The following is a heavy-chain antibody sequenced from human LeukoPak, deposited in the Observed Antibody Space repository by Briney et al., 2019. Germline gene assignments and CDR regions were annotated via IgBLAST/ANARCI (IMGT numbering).Heavy chain of an antibody. CDR3: ATRNYGDSYGAFDI. V-gene: IGHV3-11*04. Sequence: GGSLRLSCAASGFTLSDYYMSWIRQAPGKGLEWVSYISSSGSTIYYADSVKGRFTISRDNAKNSLYLQMNSLRAEDTAVYYCATRNYGDSYGAFDIWGQGTMVTVSS. CDR1: GFTLSDYY. J-gene: IGHJ3*02. D-gene: IGHD4-17*01. CDR2: ISSSGSTI.